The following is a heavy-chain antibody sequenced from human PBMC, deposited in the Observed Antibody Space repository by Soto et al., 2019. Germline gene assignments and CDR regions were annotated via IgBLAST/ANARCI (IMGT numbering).Heavy chain of an antibody. CDR3: ARDDGYKSIDS. Sequence: EVQLVESGGGLVQPGGSLKLSCVASGLTFSASAMHWVRQASGKGLEWVGRIRNKADKYATVYAAPVQGRFTISRDDSKSMAYLQMNSLKTEDTAVYYCARDDGYKSIDSWGQGTLVTVS. V-gene: IGHV3-73*02. D-gene: IGHD5-18*01. J-gene: IGHJ4*02. CDR2: IRNKADKYAT. CDR1: GLTFSASA.